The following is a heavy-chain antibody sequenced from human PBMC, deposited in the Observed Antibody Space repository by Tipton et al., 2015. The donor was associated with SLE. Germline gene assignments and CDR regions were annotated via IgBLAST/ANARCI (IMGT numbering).Heavy chain of an antibody. V-gene: IGHV3-21*01. CDR3: ARIPRISRPYYMDV. CDR1: GFTFSSYS. J-gene: IGHJ6*03. CDR2: ISSSSSYI. D-gene: IGHD2/OR15-2a*01. Sequence: SLRLSCAASGFTFSSYSMNWVRQAPGKGLEWVSSISSSSSYIYYADSVKGRFTISRDNAKNSLYLQMNSLRAEDTAVYYCARIPRISRPYYMDVWGKGTTVTVSS.